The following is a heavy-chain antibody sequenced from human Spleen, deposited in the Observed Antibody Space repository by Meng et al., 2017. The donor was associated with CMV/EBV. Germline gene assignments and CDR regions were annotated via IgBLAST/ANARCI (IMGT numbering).Heavy chain of an antibody. CDR3: AKEVEGRGYSYGYWFDP. J-gene: IGHJ5*02. V-gene: IGHV3-30*02. D-gene: IGHD5-18*01. CDR2: IRYDGSNK. Sequence: GESLKISCAASGFTFSNSGMHWVRQAPGKGLEWLAFIRYDGSNKYYADSVKGRFTISRDNSKNTLYLQMNSLRAEDTAVYYCAKEVEGRGYSYGYWFDPWGQGTLVTVSS. CDR1: GFTFSNSG.